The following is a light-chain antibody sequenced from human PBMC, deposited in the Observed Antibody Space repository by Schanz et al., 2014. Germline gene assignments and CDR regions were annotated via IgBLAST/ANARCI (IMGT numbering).Light chain of an antibody. J-gene: IGLJ2*01. CDR3: AAWDDSLNGYVV. Sequence: QSVLTQPPSVSGAPGQRVTISCTGSSSNIGAGYEVHWYQQFSGTAPKLLLYHTDNRPSGVPDRFSGSKSGTSASLAISGLQSEDEADDYCAAWDDSLNGYVVFGGGTKLTVL. CDR1: SSNIGAGYE. CDR2: HTD. V-gene: IGLV1-40*01.